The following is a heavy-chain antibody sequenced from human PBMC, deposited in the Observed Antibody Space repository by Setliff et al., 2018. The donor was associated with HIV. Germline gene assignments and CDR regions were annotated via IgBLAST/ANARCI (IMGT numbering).Heavy chain of an antibody. D-gene: IGHD6-19*01. J-gene: IGHJ4*02. CDR3: ARLMYSSGPGSFDY. CDR2: IYPNTGGT. CDR1: GYTFTEFY. V-gene: IGHV1-2*02. Sequence: ASVKVSCKASGYTFTEFYVHWVRQAPGEGLEWIGWIYPNTGGTNYAQKFQGRVTMTRDTSIRTAYMELRMLTSDDTAIYYCARLMYSSGPGSFDYWGQGTLVTVSS.